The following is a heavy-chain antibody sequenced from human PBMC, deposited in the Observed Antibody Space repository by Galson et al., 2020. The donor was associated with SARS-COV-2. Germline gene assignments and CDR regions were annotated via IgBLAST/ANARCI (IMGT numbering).Heavy chain of an antibody. J-gene: IGHJ6*02. CDR3: ARALAPPGYSSSWGYYYYGMDV. D-gene: IGHD6-13*01. V-gene: IGHV1-69*13. CDR2: IIPIFGTA. Sequence: SVKVSCKASGGTFSSYAISWVRQAPGQGLEWMGGIIPIFGTANYAQKFQGRVTITADESTSTAYMELSSLRSEDTAVYYCARALAPPGYSSSWGYYYYGMDVWGQGTTVTVSS. CDR1: GGTFSSYA.